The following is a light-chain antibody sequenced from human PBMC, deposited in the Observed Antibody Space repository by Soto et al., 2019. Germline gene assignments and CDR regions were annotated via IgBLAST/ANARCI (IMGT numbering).Light chain of an antibody. CDR1: QSVSSSY. Sequence: EIELTQSPGTLSLSPGERATLSCRASQSVSSSYLAWYQQKLGQAPRLLIYGVSTRATGIPDRFSGSGSGTDFTLTISRLESEDFAVYYCQQYSTAPRTFGQGTKVEIK. V-gene: IGKV3-20*01. J-gene: IGKJ1*01. CDR2: GVS. CDR3: QQYSTAPRT.